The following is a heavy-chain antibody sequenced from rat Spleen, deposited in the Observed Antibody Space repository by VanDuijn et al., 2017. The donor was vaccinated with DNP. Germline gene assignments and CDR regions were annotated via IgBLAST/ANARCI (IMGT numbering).Heavy chain of an antibody. V-gene: IGHV5-25*01. CDR3: VRGWGHYGYKPLSYFDY. D-gene: IGHD1-9*01. CDR2: ISSSGGST. Sequence: EVQLVESGGGLVQPGRSLKLSCAASGFAFTNYDMAWVRQAPTKGLEWVAAISSSGGSTYYRDSVKGRFTVSRDYAKSTLYLQMDSLSSEDTATYYCVRGWGHYGYKPLSYFDYWGQGVMVTVSS. CDR1: GFAFTNYD. J-gene: IGHJ2*01.